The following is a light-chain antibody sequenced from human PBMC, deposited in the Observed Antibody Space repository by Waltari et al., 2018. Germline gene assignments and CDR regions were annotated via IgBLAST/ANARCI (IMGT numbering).Light chain of an antibody. V-gene: IGLV2-8*01. CDR2: EVT. CDR1: TGDVGGHNY. CDR3: ISYAGSKNFYV. Sequence: QSALTQPPSASGSPGQSVTIPCTGTTGDVGGHNYVSWYQQHPGKAPKLMIYEVTKRPSGVPDRFSGSKSGNTASLTVSGLQAEDEADYYCISYAGSKNFYVFGTGTTVTVL. J-gene: IGLJ1*01.